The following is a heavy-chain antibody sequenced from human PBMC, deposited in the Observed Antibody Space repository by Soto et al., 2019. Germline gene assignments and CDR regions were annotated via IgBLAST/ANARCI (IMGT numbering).Heavy chain of an antibody. CDR3: ARVDGDYTMDV. V-gene: IGHV3-74*01. CDR2: INSDGSST. Sequence: EVQLVESGGGLVQPGGSLRLSCAASGFTFSTYWLRWVRQTPGKGLVCVSRINSDGSSTNYADSVKGRFTIFRDNAKNTLYLQMNSLRAEDTAVYYCARVDGDYTMDVWGQGTTVTVSS. J-gene: IGHJ6*02. CDR1: GFTFSTYW. D-gene: IGHD4-17*01.